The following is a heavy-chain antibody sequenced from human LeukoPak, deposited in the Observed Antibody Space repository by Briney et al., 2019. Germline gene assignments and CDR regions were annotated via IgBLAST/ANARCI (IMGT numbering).Heavy chain of an antibody. V-gene: IGHV3-23*01. CDR2: ISGSGGTT. CDR1: GFTFSSYA. CDR3: AKKRLPASISQYLDY. D-gene: IGHD2-2*02. J-gene: IGHJ4*02. Sequence: GGPLRLSCAASGFTFSSYAMSWVRQAPGKGLEWVSAISGSGGTTYYADSVKGRFTISRDNSKNTVYLQMNSLRAEDTAVYFCAKKRLPASISQYLDYWGQGTLVTVPS.